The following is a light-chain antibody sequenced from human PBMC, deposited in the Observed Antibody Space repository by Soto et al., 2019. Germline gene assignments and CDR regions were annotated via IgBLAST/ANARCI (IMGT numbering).Light chain of an antibody. CDR2: SAS. Sequence: EIVLTQSPATLSLSPGERATLSCRASHSVSTTVAWYHQKPGQGPRLLIYSASRRATGFPGRFSGSGSGTDFTLSISSLQSEDLAVYFCQQYNNWPWTFGQGTRWIS. CDR3: QQYNNWPWT. V-gene: IGKV3-15*01. CDR1: HSVSTT. J-gene: IGKJ1*01.